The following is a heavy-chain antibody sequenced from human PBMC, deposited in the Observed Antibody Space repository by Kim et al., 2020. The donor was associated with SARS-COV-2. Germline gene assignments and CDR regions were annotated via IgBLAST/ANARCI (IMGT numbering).Heavy chain of an antibody. Sequence: GGSLRLSCAASGFTFSSYAMSWVRQAPGKGLEWVSAISGSGGSTYYADSVKGRFTISRDNSKNTLYLQMNSLRAEDTAVYYCAKDLPPKGDPRWWYRPYYGMDVWGQGTTVTVSS. CDR1: GFTFSSYA. V-gene: IGHV3-23*01. D-gene: IGHD2-15*01. CDR2: ISGSGGST. CDR3: AKDLPPKGDPRWWYRPYYGMDV. J-gene: IGHJ6*02.